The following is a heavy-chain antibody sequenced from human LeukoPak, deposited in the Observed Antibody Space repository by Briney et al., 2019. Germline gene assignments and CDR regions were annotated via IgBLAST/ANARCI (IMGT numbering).Heavy chain of an antibody. CDR1: GGSISSGGYY. CDR2: IYYSGST. Sequence: SQTLSLTCTVSGGSISSGGYYWSWIRQHPGKRLEWIGYIYYSGSTYYNPSLKSRVTISVDTSKNQFSLKLSSVTAADTAVYYCARENLYYYDSSGYFVGGMDVWGQGTTVTVSS. CDR3: ARENLYYYDSSGYFVGGMDV. V-gene: IGHV4-31*03. D-gene: IGHD3-22*01. J-gene: IGHJ6*02.